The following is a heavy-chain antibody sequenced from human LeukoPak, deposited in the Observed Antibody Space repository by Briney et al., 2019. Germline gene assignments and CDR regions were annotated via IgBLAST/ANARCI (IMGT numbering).Heavy chain of an antibody. J-gene: IGHJ4*02. CDR3: AKGPQYYYNSGGYYFDYFDS. Sequence: QAGGSLRLSCAASGFTLINYAMSWVRQAPGRGPEWVSGISSNGGTTYYADSVKGRFTVSRDNSKNTLYLQMNSLRAEDTAVYYCAKGPQYYYNSGGYYFDYFDSWGQGTLVAVSS. CDR1: GFTLINYA. V-gene: IGHV3-23*01. CDR2: ISSNGGTT. D-gene: IGHD3-22*01.